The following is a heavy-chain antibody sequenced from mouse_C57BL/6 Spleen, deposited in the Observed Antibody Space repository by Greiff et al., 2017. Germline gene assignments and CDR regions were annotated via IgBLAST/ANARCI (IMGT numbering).Heavy chain of an antibody. CDR2: IYPRSGNT. V-gene: IGHV1-81*01. D-gene: IGHD1-1*01. CDR3: ANYYGSSYGY. J-gene: IGHJ2*01. CDR1: GYTFTSYG. Sequence: QVQLLQSGAELARPGASVKLSCMASGYTFTSYGISWVKQRTGQGLEWIGEIYPRSGNTYYNEKFKGKATLTADKSSSTEYMELRSLTSEDSAVYFCANYYGSSYGYWGQGTTLTVSS.